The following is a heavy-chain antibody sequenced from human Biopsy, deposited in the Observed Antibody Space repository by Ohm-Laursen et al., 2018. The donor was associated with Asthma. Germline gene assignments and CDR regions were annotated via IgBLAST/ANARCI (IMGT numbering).Heavy chain of an antibody. Sequence: SLRLSCAASGFAVSRDYMFWVRQAPGKGLEWVSVIYSGGTSHTADSVRGRFTISRDYSKNTLYLQMHSLRPEDTAVYYCAKELFPGWELRRGPDSWGQGTLVIVSA. CDR3: AKELFPGWELRRGPDS. CDR2: IYSGGTS. J-gene: IGHJ4*02. D-gene: IGHD1-26*01. V-gene: IGHV3-66*02. CDR1: GFAVSRDY.